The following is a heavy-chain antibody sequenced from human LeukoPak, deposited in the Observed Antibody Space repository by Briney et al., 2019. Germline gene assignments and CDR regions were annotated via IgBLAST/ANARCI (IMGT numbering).Heavy chain of an antibody. Sequence: GGSLRLSCAASGFTFSSYWMHWVRQAPGKGLVWVSHINSDGTSTSYADSVKGRFTISRDNAKNTLYLQMNSLRAEDTAVYYCARDRDCSGGSCYSGLPHPVENWFDSWGQGTLVIVSS. V-gene: IGHV3-74*01. CDR2: INSDGTST. CDR3: ARDRDCSGGSCYSGLPHPVENWFDS. D-gene: IGHD2-15*01. CDR1: GFTFSSYW. J-gene: IGHJ5*01.